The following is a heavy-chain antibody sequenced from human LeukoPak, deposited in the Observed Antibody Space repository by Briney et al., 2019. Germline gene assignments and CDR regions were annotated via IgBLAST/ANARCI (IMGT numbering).Heavy chain of an antibody. D-gene: IGHD3-9*01. CDR1: GYTFTGYY. CDR2: INPHSGGT. Sequence: ASVSVSRKASGYTFTGYYMHCVRQAPAQGLEGRGCINPHSGGTNYAQNFQGRVNMTRATSISTAYMELSTLRSDDTAVYYCARLPYDVLTGYTEYYFDYWGQGTLVTVSS. J-gene: IGHJ4*02. V-gene: IGHV1-2*02. CDR3: ARLPYDVLTGYTEYYFDY.